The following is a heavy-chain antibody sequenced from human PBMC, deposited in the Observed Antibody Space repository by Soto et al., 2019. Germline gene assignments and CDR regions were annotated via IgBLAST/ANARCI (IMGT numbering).Heavy chain of an antibody. Sequence: GGSLRLSCAASGFTFSSYEMNWVRQAPGKGLEWVSYISSSGSTIYYADSVKGRFTISRDNAKNSLYLQMNSLRAEDTAVYYCARELYSNYNYYYYYGMDVWGQGTTVTVSS. CDR3: ARELYSNYNYYYYYGMDV. CDR1: GFTFSSYE. J-gene: IGHJ6*02. CDR2: ISSSGSTI. D-gene: IGHD4-4*01. V-gene: IGHV3-48*03.